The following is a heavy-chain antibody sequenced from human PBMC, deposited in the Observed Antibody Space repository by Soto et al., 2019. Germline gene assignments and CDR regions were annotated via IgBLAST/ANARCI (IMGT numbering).Heavy chain of an antibody. V-gene: IGHV4-59*08. CDR1: GGSISSYY. CDR2: IYYSGST. Sequence: SETLSLTCTVSGGSISSYYWSWIRQPPGKGLEWIGYIYYSGSTNYNPSLKSRVTISVDTSKNQFSLKLSSVTAADTAVYYCARLVVVAATSQLDPWGQGTLVTVSS. J-gene: IGHJ5*02. CDR3: ARLVVVAATSQLDP. D-gene: IGHD2-15*01.